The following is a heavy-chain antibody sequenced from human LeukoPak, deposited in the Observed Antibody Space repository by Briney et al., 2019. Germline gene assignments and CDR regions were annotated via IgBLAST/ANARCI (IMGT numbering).Heavy chain of an antibody. V-gene: IGHV3-20*03. CDR3: ARELDAFDI. CDR1: VFTSDDYG. Sequence: RGALRLSSAASVFTSDDYGMSWVRPAPGKGLEWVSGIKWKGGSTGYADSVKGRFTISRDNAKNSLYLQMNSLRAEDTALYYCARELDAFDIWGQGTMVTVSS. CDR2: IKWKGGST. J-gene: IGHJ3*02.